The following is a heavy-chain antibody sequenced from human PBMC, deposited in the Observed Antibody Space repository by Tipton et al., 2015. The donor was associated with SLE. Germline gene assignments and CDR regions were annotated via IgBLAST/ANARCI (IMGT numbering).Heavy chain of an antibody. J-gene: IGHJ3*02. CDR3: AREIVGATGAFDI. V-gene: IGHV4-59*12. D-gene: IGHD1-26*01. Sequence: TLSLTCTVSGGSISSYYWSWIRQPSGKGLEWIGYIYYSGSTNYNPSLKSRVTISVDTSKNQFSLKLSSVTAADTAMYYCAREIVGATGAFDIWGHGTMVTVSS. CDR1: GGSISSYY. CDR2: IYYSGST.